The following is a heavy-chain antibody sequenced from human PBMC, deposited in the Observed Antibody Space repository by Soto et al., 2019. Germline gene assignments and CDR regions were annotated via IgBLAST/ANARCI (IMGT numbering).Heavy chain of an antibody. Sequence: GVSLRLSCAASGFTFRNYGMNWVCQAPGKGLEWVSYIGLGSSTKYYADSVEGRFTISRDNAKNSLYLQMNSLRAEDTAVYYCARDQLYYNDISGRPLNAFDVWGQGTMVTVSS. CDR3: ARDQLYYNDISGRPLNAFDV. J-gene: IGHJ3*01. V-gene: IGHV3-48*01. CDR1: GFTFRNYG. CDR2: IGLGSSTK. D-gene: IGHD3-22*01.